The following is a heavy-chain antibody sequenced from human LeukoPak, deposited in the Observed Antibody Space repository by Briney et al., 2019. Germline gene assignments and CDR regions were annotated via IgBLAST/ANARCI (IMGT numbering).Heavy chain of an antibody. J-gene: IGHJ4*02. V-gene: IGHV4-34*01. D-gene: IGHD6-19*01. Sequence: SETLSLTCAVYGGSFSGYYWSWIRQPPGKGLECIGEINHSGSTNYNPSLKSRVTISVDTSKNQCCLKLSSVTAADTAVYYCARLDSSGLNYWGQGTLVTVSS. CDR3: ARLDSSGLNY. CDR2: INHSGST. CDR1: GGSFSGYY.